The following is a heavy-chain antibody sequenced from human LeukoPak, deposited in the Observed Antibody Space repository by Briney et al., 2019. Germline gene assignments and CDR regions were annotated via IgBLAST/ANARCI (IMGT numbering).Heavy chain of an antibody. V-gene: IGHV4-59*01. D-gene: IGHD6-19*01. CDR3: ARIPDVSGWPFDY. J-gene: IGHJ4*02. Sequence: SETLPLTCTASDGSINSDFRTWIRQPPGKGLEWIGYIRYSGRTSYNPSLKSRVSISIDTSKNLFSLKLRSVTTADTAIYYCARIPDVSGWPFDYWGQGTLVTVSS. CDR1: DGSINSDF. CDR2: IRYSGRT.